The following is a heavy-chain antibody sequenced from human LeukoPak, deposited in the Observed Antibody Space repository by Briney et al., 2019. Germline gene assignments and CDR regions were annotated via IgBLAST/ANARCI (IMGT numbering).Heavy chain of an antibody. CDR3: ARMLGGTTTGFHYYYYGMDV. CDR2: INPSGGST. J-gene: IGHJ6*02. Sequence: ASVKVSCKASGYTFITYDINWVRQAPGQGLEWMGIINPSGGSTSYAQKFQGRVTMTRDTSTSTVYMELSSLRSEDTAVYYCARMLGGTTTGFHYYYYGMDVWGQGTTVTVSS. CDR1: GYTFITYD. D-gene: IGHD1-1*01. V-gene: IGHV1-46*01.